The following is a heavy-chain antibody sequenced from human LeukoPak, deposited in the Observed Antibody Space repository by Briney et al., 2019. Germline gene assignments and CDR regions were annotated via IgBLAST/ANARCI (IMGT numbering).Heavy chain of an antibody. J-gene: IGHJ4*02. Sequence: SETLSLTCTVSRDSIFTSNWWSWVRQPPGKGLEWIGQIFHSGSTSYSPSLKSRVTISMNKSKNQISLRLTSVTAADTAVYYCARSPTKRVPEDYWGQGTLVTVSS. CDR1: RDSIFTSNW. V-gene: IGHV4-4*02. CDR3: ARSPTKRVPEDY. CDR2: IFHSGST. D-gene: IGHD2-2*01.